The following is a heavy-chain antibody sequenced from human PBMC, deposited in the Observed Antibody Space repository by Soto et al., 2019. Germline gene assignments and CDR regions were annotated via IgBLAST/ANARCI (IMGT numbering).Heavy chain of an antibody. Sequence: ASVKVSCKASGYTFTSYYMHWVRQAPGQGLEWMGIINPSGGSTSYAQKFQGRVTMTRDTSTSTVYMELSSLRSEDTAVYYCARCLRDYDFWSGEIDSWGQGTLVTVSS. V-gene: IGHV1-46*03. J-gene: IGHJ4*02. D-gene: IGHD3-3*01. CDR3: ARCLRDYDFWSGEIDS. CDR1: GYTFTSYY. CDR2: INPSGGST.